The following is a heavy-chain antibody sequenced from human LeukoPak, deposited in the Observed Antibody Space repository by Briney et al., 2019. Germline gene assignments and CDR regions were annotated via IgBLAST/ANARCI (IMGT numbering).Heavy chain of an antibody. J-gene: IGHJ5*02. V-gene: IGHV4-59*08. Sequence: SETLSLTCTVSGGSISSYYWSWIRQPPGKGLEWIGYIYYSGSTNYNPSPKSRVTISVDTSKNQFSLKLSSVTAADTAVYYCARHAGHSSSWYWFDPWGQGTLVTVSS. D-gene: IGHD6-13*01. CDR1: GGSISSYY. CDR2: IYYSGST. CDR3: ARHAGHSSSWYWFDP.